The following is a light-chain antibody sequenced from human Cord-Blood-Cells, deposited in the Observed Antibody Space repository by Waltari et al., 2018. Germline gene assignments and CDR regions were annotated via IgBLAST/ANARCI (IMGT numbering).Light chain of an antibody. CDR1: QSVLYSSNNKNY. CDR3: QQYYSTLFT. V-gene: IGKV4-1*01. Sequence: DIVMTQSPAFLAVSLGERATINCKSSQSVLYSSNNKNYLAWYQQKPGQPPKLLIYWASTRESGVPDRFSGSGSGTDFTRTISSLQAEDVAVYYCQQYYSTLFTFGPGTKVDIK. J-gene: IGKJ3*01. CDR2: WAS.